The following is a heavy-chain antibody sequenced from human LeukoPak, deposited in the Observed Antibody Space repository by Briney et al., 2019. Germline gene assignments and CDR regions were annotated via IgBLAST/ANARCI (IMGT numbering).Heavy chain of an antibody. CDR1: GDSINNYY. D-gene: IGHD6-19*01. Sequence: SETLSLTCTVSGDSINNYYWSWIRQPPGKGLEWVGYINHRGSTNHNPSLESRVTISVDTSKNQFSLKLSSMTAADTAVYYCARDRVGGWYWLDSWGQGTLVTVSS. J-gene: IGHJ5*01. CDR2: INHRGST. V-gene: IGHV4-59*01. CDR3: ARDRVGGWYWLDS.